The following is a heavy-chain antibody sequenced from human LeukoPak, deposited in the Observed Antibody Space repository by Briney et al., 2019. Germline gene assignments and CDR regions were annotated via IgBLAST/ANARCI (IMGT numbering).Heavy chain of an antibody. Sequence: SETLSLTCDVYGGSFSGYYWSWIRQPPGKGLEWIGEINHSGSTNYNPSLKSRATISVDTSKNQFSLKLGSVTAADTAVYYCARGPRGLGMAGTFDYWGQGTLVTVSS. CDR2: INHSGST. CDR3: ARGPRGLGMAGTFDY. J-gene: IGHJ4*02. D-gene: IGHD6-19*01. V-gene: IGHV4-34*01. CDR1: GGSFSGYY.